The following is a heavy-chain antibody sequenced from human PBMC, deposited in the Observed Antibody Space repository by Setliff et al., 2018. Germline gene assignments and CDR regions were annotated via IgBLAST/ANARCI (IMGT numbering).Heavy chain of an antibody. Sequence: SCAASGFTFSSYSMNWVRQAPGKGLEWVSSISSSSSYIYYADSVKGRFTISRDNAKNSLYLQMNSLRAEDTAVYYCALHVRGYSYGYFDYWGQGTLVTVSS. D-gene: IGHD5-18*01. J-gene: IGHJ4*02. CDR3: ALHVRGYSYGYFDY. CDR1: GFTFSSYS. CDR2: ISSSSSYI. V-gene: IGHV3-21*01.